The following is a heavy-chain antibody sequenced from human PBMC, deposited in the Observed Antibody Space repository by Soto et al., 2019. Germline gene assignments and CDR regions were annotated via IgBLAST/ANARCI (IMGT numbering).Heavy chain of an antibody. J-gene: IGHJ4*02. Sequence: QVQLQESGPGLVKPSETLSLTCTVSGGSVSSGSYYWSWIRQPPGKGLEWIGYIYYSGSTNYNPSLKSRVTISVDPSKNQFSLKLSSVTAADTAVYYCARALALNYDFWSGYYRGGDFDYWGQGTLVTVSS. V-gene: IGHV4-61*01. CDR1: GGSVSSGSYY. CDR2: IYYSGST. CDR3: ARALALNYDFWSGYYRGGDFDY. D-gene: IGHD3-3*01.